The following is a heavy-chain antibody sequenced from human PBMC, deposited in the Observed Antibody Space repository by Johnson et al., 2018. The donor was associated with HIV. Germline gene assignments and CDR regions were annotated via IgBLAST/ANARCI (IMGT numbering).Heavy chain of an antibody. V-gene: IGHV3-30*02. CDR1: EFTFSSYG. D-gene: IGHD5-24*01. CDR2: IRFDGNNK. Sequence: QMLLVESGGGVVQPGGSLRLSCAASEFTFSSYGMHWVHQAPGKGLEWVTFIRFDGNNKYYADSVEGRFTISRDNSKNTLHLQMNSLRVEDTAVYYCAKDFTDGAFDIWGRGTMVTVSS. J-gene: IGHJ3*02. CDR3: AKDFTDGAFDI.